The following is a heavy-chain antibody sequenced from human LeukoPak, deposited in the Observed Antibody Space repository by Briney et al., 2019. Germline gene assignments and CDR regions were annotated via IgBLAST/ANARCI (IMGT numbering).Heavy chain of an antibody. D-gene: IGHD1-26*01. CDR3: ARSQGGSSRYYFDY. V-gene: IGHV4-31*03. J-gene: IGHJ4*02. CDR2: IYYGGST. Sequence: SETLSLTCTVSGGSISSGGYYWSWIRQHPGKGLEWIGYIYYGGSTYYNPSLKSRVTISVDTSKNQFSLKLSSVTAADTAVYYCARSQGGSSRYYFDYWGQGTLVTVSS. CDR1: GGSISSGGYY.